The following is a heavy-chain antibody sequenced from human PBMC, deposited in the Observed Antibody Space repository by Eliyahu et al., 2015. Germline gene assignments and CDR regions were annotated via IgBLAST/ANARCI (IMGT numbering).Heavy chain of an antibody. CDR2: INEDSKSI. CDR3: GKGNRADWGAAN. CDR1: XFXFGDYV. V-gene: IGHV3-9*01. Sequence: EVHLVESGGGLVQPGRSLRLXXAGSXFXFGDYVMQWVRLVPGKGLEWVSTINEDSKSIGYAHSVRGRFTISRDNAQNLVYLQMNDLRIEDTAFYYCGKGNRADWGAANWGQGTLVTVSS. J-gene: IGHJ4*02. D-gene: IGHD3-16*01.